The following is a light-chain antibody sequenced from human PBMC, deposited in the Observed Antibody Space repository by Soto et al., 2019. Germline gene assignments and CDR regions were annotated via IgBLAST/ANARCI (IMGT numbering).Light chain of an antibody. J-gene: IGLJ2*01. CDR2: EVN. CDR3: SSYTSSSTLV. Sequence: QSALTQPASVSGSPGQSITISCTGTSSDVGGYYYVSWYQQHPDTAPKLMIYEVNNRPSGVSNRFSGSRSGNTASLTISGLQAEDEADYYCSSYTSSSTLVFGGGTKLTVL. CDR1: SSDVGGYYY. V-gene: IGLV2-14*01.